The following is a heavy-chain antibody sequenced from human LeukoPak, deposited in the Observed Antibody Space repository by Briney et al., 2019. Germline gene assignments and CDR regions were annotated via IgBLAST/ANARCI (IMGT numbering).Heavy chain of an antibody. V-gene: IGHV4-30-2*01. J-gene: IGHJ4*02. CDR2: IYHSGST. Sequence: PSETLSLTCAVSGGSISSGGYSWSWIRQPPGKGLEWIGYIYHSGSTYYNPSLKSRVTISVDRSKNQFSLKLSSVTAADTAVYYCARGNPVGYWGQGTLGTVSS. CDR1: GGSISSGGYS. CDR3: ARGNPVGY.